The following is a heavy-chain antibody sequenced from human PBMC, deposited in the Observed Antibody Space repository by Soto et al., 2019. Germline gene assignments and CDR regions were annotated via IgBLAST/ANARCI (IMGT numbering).Heavy chain of an antibody. CDR1: GYTFTDYD. Sequence: QVQLVQSGAEVKKPGASVKVSCKPSGYTFTDYDVRWVRHASGQGLEWMGWMNPVSGNTGYAQKFQGRVSMTRDTSISTASMELNSLTYDDTAVYYCARGRGSTIYRGFFDYWGQGTLVTVSS. V-gene: IGHV1-8*01. CDR3: ARGRGSTIYRGFFDY. CDR2: MNPVSGNT. D-gene: IGHD3-10*01. J-gene: IGHJ4*02.